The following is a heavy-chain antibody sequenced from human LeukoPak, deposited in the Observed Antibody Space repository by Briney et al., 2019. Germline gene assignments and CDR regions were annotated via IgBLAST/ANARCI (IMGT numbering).Heavy chain of an antibody. CDR1: GGSISSSSYY. CDR2: MYHSGST. V-gene: IGHV4-39*02. CDR3: ARRYYYVSGSYYNHFDP. Sequence: SETLSLTCTVSGGSISSSSYYWGWIRQPSGKGLEWIGSMYHSGSTYYSPSLKSRVTISVDTSKNHFSLKLSSVTAADTAVYYCARRYYYVSGSYYNHFDPWGQGTLVTVSS. J-gene: IGHJ5*02. D-gene: IGHD3-10*01.